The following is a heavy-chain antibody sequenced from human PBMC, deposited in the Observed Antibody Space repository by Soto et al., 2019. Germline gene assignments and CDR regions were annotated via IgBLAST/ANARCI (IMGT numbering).Heavy chain of an antibody. Sequence: QVQLVQSGAEVKKPGSSVKVSCKASGGTFSSYAISWVRQAPGQGLEWMGGIIPIFGTANYAQKFQGRVTIXADLSXXTAYMELSSLRSEDTAVYYCAGGTTRYSGSYYTDYWGQGTLVTVSS. CDR1: GGTFSSYA. V-gene: IGHV1-69*12. CDR3: AGGTTRYSGSYYTDY. J-gene: IGHJ4*02. D-gene: IGHD1-26*01. CDR2: IIPIFGTA.